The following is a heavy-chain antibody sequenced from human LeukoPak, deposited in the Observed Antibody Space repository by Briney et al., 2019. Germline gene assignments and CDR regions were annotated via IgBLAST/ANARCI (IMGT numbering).Heavy chain of an antibody. D-gene: IGHD3-22*01. V-gene: IGHV3-23*01. CDR1: GFTFSNYG. Sequence: GGTLRLSCAASGFTFSNYGMNWVRQAPGKGLEWVSSIRVRSDSTHYADSVQGRFTISRDDSKNTLYLQMNSLRAEDTAVYYCAKVYDTSGYYFFFDYWGQGTLVTVSS. CDR3: AKVYDTSGYYFFFDY. J-gene: IGHJ4*02. CDR2: IRVRSDST.